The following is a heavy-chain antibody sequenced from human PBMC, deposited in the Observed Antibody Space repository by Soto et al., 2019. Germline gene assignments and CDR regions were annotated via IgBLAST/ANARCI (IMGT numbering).Heavy chain of an antibody. CDR1: GGSISSLY. D-gene: IGHD5-12*01. Sequence: QVQLQESGPGLVKPSETLSLTCTVSGGSISSLYWNWIRQPPGKGLEWIGSIFYSGSTTYNPSLTLRRTISVETSKTQFSLKLTSVTAADTAAYYCARLREYSGYGNAFDIWGQGTMVTVSS. J-gene: IGHJ3*02. CDR2: IFYSGST. CDR3: ARLREYSGYGNAFDI. V-gene: IGHV4-59*01.